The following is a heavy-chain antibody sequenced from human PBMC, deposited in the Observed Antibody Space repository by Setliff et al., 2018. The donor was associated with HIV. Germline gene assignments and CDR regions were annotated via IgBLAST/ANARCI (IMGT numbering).Heavy chain of an antibody. J-gene: IGHJ4*02. Sequence: PSETLSLTCAVYGGSFSGNHWSWIRQSPGNGLEWIGEVLYNGGTRYNPSLENRVSMSVDTSKNQFSLRLSSVTAADTAMYYCASFFVTTVTNQDYWGQGTPVTVSS. CDR3: ASFFVTTVTNQDY. CDR1: GGSFSGNH. D-gene: IGHD4-17*01. CDR2: VLYNGGT. V-gene: IGHV4-34*12.